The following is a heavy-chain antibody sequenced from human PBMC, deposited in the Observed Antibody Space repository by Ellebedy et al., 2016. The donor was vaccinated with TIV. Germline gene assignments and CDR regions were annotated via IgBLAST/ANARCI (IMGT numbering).Heavy chain of an antibody. J-gene: IGHJ5*02. D-gene: IGHD2-15*01. Sequence: AASVKVSCKVSGYTLTELSMHWVRQAPGKGLEWMGGFDPEDGETIYAQKFQGRVTMTEDTSTDTAYMELSSLRSEDTAVYYCANTYCSGGSCYVGWFDPWGQGTLVTVSS. V-gene: IGHV1-24*01. CDR2: FDPEDGET. CDR3: ANTYCSGGSCYVGWFDP. CDR1: GYTLTELS.